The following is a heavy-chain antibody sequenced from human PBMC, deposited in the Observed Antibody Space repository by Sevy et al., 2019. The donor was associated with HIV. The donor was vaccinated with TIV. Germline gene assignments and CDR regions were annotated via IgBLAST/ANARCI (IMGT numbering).Heavy chain of an antibody. CDR1: GFALSSYG. CDR3: AKEGADGYDSSGYYPPFDY. J-gene: IGHJ4*02. D-gene: IGHD3-22*01. CDR2: ISDDGSNK. V-gene: IGHV3-30*18. Sequence: GGSLRLSCAASGFALSSYGMHWVRQAPGKGLEWVALISDDGSNKYYADSVKGRFTISRDNSKNTLDLQMNSLRAEDTAVYYCAKEGADGYDSSGYYPPFDYWGQGALVTVSS.